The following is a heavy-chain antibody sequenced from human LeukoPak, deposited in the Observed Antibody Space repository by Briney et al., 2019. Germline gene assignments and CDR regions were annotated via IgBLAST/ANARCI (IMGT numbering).Heavy chain of an antibody. CDR1: GGSISSSSYY. D-gene: IGHD1-26*01. Sequence: SETLSLTCTVSGGSISSSSYYWGWIRQPPGKGLEWIGSIYYSGSTYYNPSLKSRVTISADTSKNQFSLKLSSVTAADTAVYYCARERESYWYFDLWGRGTLVTVSS. J-gene: IGHJ2*01. CDR3: ARERESYWYFDL. V-gene: IGHV4-39*07. CDR2: IYYSGST.